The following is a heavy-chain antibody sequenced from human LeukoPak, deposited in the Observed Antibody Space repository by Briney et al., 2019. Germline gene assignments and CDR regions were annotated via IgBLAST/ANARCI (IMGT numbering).Heavy chain of an antibody. CDR2: INHSGST. CDR1: GGSFSGYY. D-gene: IGHD3-3*01. V-gene: IGHV4-34*01. Sequence: PSETLSLTCAVYGGSFSGYYWSWIRQPPGKGLEWIGEINHSGSTNYNPPLKSRVTISVDTSKNQFSLKLSSVTAADTAVYYCARGRGITIFGVVISPNFDYWGQGTLVTVSS. CDR3: ARGRGITIFGVVISPNFDY. J-gene: IGHJ4*02.